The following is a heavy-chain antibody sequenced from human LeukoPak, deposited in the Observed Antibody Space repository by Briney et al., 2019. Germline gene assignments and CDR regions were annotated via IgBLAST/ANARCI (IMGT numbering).Heavy chain of an antibody. CDR1: GFTFSSYS. J-gene: IGHJ3*02. V-gene: IGHV3-48*04. CDR3: ARGSTVTNAFDI. D-gene: IGHD4-17*01. Sequence: GGSLRLSCAASGFTFSSYSMNWARQAPGKGLEWVSYITGSSSTIYYADSVRGRFTISRDNAKNSMYLQMNSLRAGDTAVYYCARGSTVTNAFDIWGQGTMVTVSS. CDR2: ITGSSSTI.